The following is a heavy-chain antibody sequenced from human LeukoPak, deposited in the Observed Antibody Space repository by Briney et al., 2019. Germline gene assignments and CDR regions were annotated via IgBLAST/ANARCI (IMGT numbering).Heavy chain of an antibody. Sequence: SQTLSLTCTVSGGSISSGGYYWGWIRQPPGKGLEWIGSIYYSGSTYYNPSLKSRVTISVDTSKNQFSLKLSSVTAADTAVYYCARHQSSSSSENAFDIWGQGTMVTVSS. J-gene: IGHJ3*02. CDR2: IYYSGST. D-gene: IGHD6-6*01. CDR3: ARHQSSSSSENAFDI. V-gene: IGHV4-39*01. CDR1: GGSISSGGYY.